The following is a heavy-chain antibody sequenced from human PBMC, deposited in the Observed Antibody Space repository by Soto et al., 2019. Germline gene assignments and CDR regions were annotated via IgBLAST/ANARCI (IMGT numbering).Heavy chain of an antibody. CDR2: ISSSGSTI. CDR3: ARDSGISSGYHY. CDR1: GFTFSSYE. V-gene: IGHV3-48*03. J-gene: IGHJ4*02. D-gene: IGHD3-22*01. Sequence: XGSLRLSCAASGFTFSSYEMNWVRQAPGKGLEWVSYISSSGSTIYYADSVKGRFTISRDNAKNSLYLQMNSLRAEDTAVYYCARDSGISSGYHYWGQGTLVTVSS.